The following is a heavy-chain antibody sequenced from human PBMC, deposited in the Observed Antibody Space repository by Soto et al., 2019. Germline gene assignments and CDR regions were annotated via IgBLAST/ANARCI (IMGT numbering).Heavy chain of an antibody. J-gene: IGHJ4*02. V-gene: IGHV4-61*08. CDR3: ARAPRGNYGYPSYFDY. CDR1: GGSISSGGYY. CDR2: IYYSGST. D-gene: IGHD3-10*01. Sequence: SETLSLTCTVSGGSISSGGYYWSWIRQHPGKGLEWIGYIYYSGSTYYNPSLKSRVTISVDTSKNQFTLKLSSVTAADTAVYYCARAPRGNYGYPSYFDYWGQGTLVTVSS.